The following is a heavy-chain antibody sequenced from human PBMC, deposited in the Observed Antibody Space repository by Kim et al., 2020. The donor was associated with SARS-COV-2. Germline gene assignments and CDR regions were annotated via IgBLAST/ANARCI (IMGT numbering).Heavy chain of an antibody. V-gene: IGHV4-39*01. Sequence: SETLSLTCTVSGGSISSSSYYWGWIRQPPGKGREWIGSIYYSGSTYYNPSLKSRVTISVDTSKNQFSLKLSSVTAADTAVYYCARQSPPPTIFGVVIRLGGWFDPWGQGTLVTVSS. D-gene: IGHD3-3*01. CDR2: IYYSGST. CDR3: ARQSPPPTIFGVVIRLGGWFDP. CDR1: GGSISSSSYY. J-gene: IGHJ5*02.